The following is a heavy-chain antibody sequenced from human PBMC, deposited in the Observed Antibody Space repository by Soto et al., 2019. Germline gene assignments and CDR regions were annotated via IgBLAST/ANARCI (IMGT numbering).Heavy chain of an antibody. CDR3: AKGGKRGRITMIVVVIGFDC. CDR1: GFTFSSYG. D-gene: IGHD3-22*01. V-gene: IGHV3-30*18. Sequence: QVQLVESGGGVVQPGRSLRLSCAASGFTFSSYGMHWVRQAPGKGLEWVAVISYDGSNKYYADSVKGRFTISRDNSKNTLDLQMNRLRAEDTAVYYCAKGGKRGRITMIVVVIGFDCWGQGTLVTVSS. J-gene: IGHJ4*02. CDR2: ISYDGSNK.